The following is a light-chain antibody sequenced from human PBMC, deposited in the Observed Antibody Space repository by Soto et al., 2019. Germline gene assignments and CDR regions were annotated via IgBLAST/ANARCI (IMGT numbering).Light chain of an antibody. CDR3: SSYTSSSTYV. J-gene: IGLJ1*01. V-gene: IGLV2-14*01. Sequence: QSALTQPASVSGSPGQSITISCTGTSSDVGGYNYVSWYQQHPGKVPKLMIYDVSKRPSGVSNRFSGSKSGNTASLTISGLQGEDEADYYCSSYTSSSTYVFGTGTKLTVL. CDR2: DVS. CDR1: SSDVGGYNY.